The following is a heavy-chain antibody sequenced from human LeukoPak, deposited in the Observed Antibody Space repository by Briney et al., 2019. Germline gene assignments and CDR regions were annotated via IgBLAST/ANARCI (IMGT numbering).Heavy chain of an antibody. J-gene: IGHJ3*02. CDR1: GGSISSYY. V-gene: IGHV4-59*01. Sequence: SETLSLTCTVSGGSISSYYWSWIRQPPGRGLECIGYIYYSGSTNYNPSLKSRVTISVDTSKNQFSLKLSSVTAADTAVYYCARGTYDFWSGYSWDAFDIWGQGTMVTVSS. D-gene: IGHD3-3*01. CDR2: IYYSGST. CDR3: ARGTYDFWSGYSWDAFDI.